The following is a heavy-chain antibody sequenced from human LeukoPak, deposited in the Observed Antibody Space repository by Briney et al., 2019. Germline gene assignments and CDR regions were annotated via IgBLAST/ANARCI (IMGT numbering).Heavy chain of an antibody. CDR2: INPNSGGT. Sequence: ASVKVSCKASGYTLTDYYMHWVRQAPGQGLEWMGRINPNSGGTNYAQKFQGRVTMTRDTSISTVYMELSRLRSDDSAVYYCARVGYYESSGYYEYWGQGTLVTVSS. V-gene: IGHV1-2*06. D-gene: IGHD3-22*01. J-gene: IGHJ4*02. CDR3: ARVGYYESSGYYEY. CDR1: GYTLTDYY.